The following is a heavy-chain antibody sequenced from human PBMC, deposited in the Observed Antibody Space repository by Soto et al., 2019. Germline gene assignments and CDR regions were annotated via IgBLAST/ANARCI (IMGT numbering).Heavy chain of an antibody. J-gene: IGHJ4*02. CDR1: GFTFSTYW. CDR2: ISTDGSST. D-gene: IGHD2-2*01. V-gene: IGHV3-74*01. Sequence: LRLSCEATGFTFSTYWMHWVRQGPGKGLVWVSRISTDGSSTTYADSVKGRFTISRDNAKNTLYLQMNSLRAEDTAVYYCARATGSNHPFDYWGQGSLVTVSS. CDR3: ARATGSNHPFDY.